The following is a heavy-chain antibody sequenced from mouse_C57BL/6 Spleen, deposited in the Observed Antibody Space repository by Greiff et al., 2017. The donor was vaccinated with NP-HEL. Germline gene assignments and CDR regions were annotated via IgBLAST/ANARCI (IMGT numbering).Heavy chain of an antibody. V-gene: IGHV3-6*01. Sequence: DVQLQESGPGLVKPSQSLSLTCSVTGYSITSGYYWNWIRQFPGNKLEWMGYISYDGSNNYNPSLKNRISITRDTSKNQFFLKLNSVTTEDTATYYWARVGGYYAMDYWGQGTSVTVSS. CDR2: ISYDGSN. CDR1: GYSITSGYY. J-gene: IGHJ4*01. CDR3: ARVGGYYAMDY.